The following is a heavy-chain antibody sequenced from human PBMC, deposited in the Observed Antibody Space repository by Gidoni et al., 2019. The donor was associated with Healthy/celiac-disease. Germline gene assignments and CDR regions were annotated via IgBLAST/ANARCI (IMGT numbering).Heavy chain of an antibody. D-gene: IGHD3-3*01. V-gene: IGHV4-34*01. Sequence: QVQLQQWGAGLLKPSETLSLTCAVYGGSFSGYYWSWIRQPPGKGLEWIGEINHSGSTNYNPSLKSRVTISVDTSKNQFSLKLSSVTAADTAVYYCARGEYYDFWSGYHLSLRYWGQGTLVTVSS. CDR3: ARGEYYDFWSGYHLSLRY. J-gene: IGHJ4*02. CDR1: GGSFSGYY. CDR2: INHSGST.